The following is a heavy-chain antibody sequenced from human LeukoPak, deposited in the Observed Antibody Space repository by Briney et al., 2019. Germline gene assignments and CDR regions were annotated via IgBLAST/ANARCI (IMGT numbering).Heavy chain of an antibody. CDR1: GGTFSSYA. CDR2: FDPEDGET. D-gene: IGHD3/OR15-3a*01. J-gene: IGHJ4*02. V-gene: IGHV1-24*01. Sequence: ASVKVSCKASGGTFSSYAISWVRQAPGQGLEWMGGFDPEDGETIYAQKFQGRVTMTEDTSTDTAYMELSSLRSDDTAVYYCATLFWTTSDYWGQGTLVTVSS. CDR3: ATLFWTTSDY.